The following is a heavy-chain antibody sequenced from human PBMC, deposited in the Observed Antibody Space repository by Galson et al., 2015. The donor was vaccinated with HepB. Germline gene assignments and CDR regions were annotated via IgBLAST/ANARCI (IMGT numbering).Heavy chain of an antibody. CDR2: ISAYNGNT. J-gene: IGHJ4*02. Sequence: SVKVSCKASGYTFTSYGISWVRQAPGQGLEWMGWISAYNGNTNYAQKLQGRVTMTTDTSTSTAYMELRSLRSDDTAVYYCARDGGSYYDFWSGYPVGENYFDYWGQGTLVTVSS. V-gene: IGHV1-18*01. D-gene: IGHD3-3*01. CDR3: ARDGGSYYDFWSGYPVGENYFDY. CDR1: GYTFTSYG.